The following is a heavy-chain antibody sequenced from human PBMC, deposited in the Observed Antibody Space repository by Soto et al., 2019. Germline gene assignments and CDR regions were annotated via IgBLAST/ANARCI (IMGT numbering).Heavy chain of an antibody. CDR2: IYYSGST. CDR1: GGSISSGDYY. D-gene: IGHD3-22*01. J-gene: IGHJ6*01. V-gene: IGHV4-30-4*01. Sequence: QVQLQESGPGLVKPSQTLSLTCTVSGGSISSGDYYWSWIRQPPGKGLEWIGYIYYSGSTYYNPSLKSRVTQSVDTSQNQFSLKLGFVDAADTAVYYWARDRVISGLYYGRRGYLGGYGIDLWGQGTTGPVSS. CDR3: ARDRVISGLYYGRRGYLGGYGIDL.